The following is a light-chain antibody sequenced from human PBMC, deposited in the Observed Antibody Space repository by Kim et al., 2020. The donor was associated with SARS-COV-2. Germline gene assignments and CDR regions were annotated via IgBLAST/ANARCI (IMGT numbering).Light chain of an antibody. CDR1: SSNIGSIFD. CDR3: QSYDTTLSGFYV. J-gene: IGLJ1*01. Sequence: TISCTGTSSNIGSIFDINWYQRLPGTAPKVIIYGNGNRPSGVPDRFSGSKSGTSASMAITGLQEEDEADYFCQSYDTTLSGFYVFGTGTKVTVL. CDR2: GNG. V-gene: IGLV1-40*01.